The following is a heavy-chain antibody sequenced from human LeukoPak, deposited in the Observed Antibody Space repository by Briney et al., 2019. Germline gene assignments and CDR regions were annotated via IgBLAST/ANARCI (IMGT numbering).Heavy chain of an antibody. CDR1: GFTVSRNY. CDR2: IYSGGST. V-gene: IGHV3-66*01. J-gene: IGHJ4*02. Sequence: PGGSLRLSCAAPGFTVSRNYMSWVRQAPGKGLEWVSVIYSGGSTYYADSVKGRFTISRDNSKNTLYLQMNSLRAEDTAVYYCARCHNWNDCYFDYWGQGTLVTVSS. CDR3: ARCHNWNDCYFDY. D-gene: IGHD1-1*01.